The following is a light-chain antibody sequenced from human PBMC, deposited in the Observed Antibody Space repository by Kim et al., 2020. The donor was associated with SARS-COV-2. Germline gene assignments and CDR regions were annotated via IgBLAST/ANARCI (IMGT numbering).Light chain of an antibody. CDR1: QGISSS. J-gene: IGKJ1*01. CDR3: QQFNSYPRT. V-gene: IGKV1-9*01. CDR2: AAY. Sequence: DIQLTQSPSFLSASVGDRVTITCRASQGISSSLAWYQQKPGKAPNLLIYAAYSLQAGVPSRFSGSGSGAEFTLTISSLQPEDFATYYCQQFNSYPRTFGQGTKVDIK.